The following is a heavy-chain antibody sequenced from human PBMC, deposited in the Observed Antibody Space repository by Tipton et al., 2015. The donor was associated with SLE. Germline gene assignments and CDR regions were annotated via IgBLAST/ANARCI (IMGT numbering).Heavy chain of an antibody. D-gene: IGHD2-8*01. J-gene: IGHJ4*02. CDR3: ARGYCSDGVFYGLGFFDY. V-gene: IGHV4-39*07. Sequence: TLSLTCTVSGGSIRSSRHFWGWIRQPPGKGLEWIGVLYYSGDTYYNPSLKSPVTLSIDTSKNQFSLKMRSVTAADTAVYFCARGYCSDGVFYGLGFFDYWGQGNLVTVSS. CDR2: LYYSGDT. CDR1: GGSIRSSRHF.